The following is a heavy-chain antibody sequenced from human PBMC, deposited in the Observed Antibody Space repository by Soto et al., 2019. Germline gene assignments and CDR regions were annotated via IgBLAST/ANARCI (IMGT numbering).Heavy chain of an antibody. CDR1: GASIRSSDYY. V-gene: IGHV4-30-4*01. D-gene: IGHD4-17*01. J-gene: IGHJ4*02. CDR2: IYISGSN. CDR3: ARGLYGYYAFDH. Sequence: SETLSLTCTVSGASIRSSDYYWSWIRQPPGKGLEWIGYIYISGSNYYNPSLKSRVTISEDTSNNHFSLKLSSVTAADTAVDYCARGLYGYYAFDHWGQGALVTVSS.